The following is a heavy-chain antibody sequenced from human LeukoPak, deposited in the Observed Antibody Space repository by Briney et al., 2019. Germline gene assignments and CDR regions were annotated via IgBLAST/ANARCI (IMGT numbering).Heavy chain of an antibody. D-gene: IGHD5-18*01. Sequence: GGSLRLSCAASGFTFSSYAMSWVRQAPGKGPEWVSAISGSDGSTYYADSVKGRFTISRDNSKNTLHLQMNSLRAEDTAVYYCAKETSRGYSYGYNAFDIWGQGTMVTVSS. CDR3: AKETSRGYSYGYNAFDI. V-gene: IGHV3-23*01. CDR1: GFTFSSYA. J-gene: IGHJ3*02. CDR2: ISGSDGST.